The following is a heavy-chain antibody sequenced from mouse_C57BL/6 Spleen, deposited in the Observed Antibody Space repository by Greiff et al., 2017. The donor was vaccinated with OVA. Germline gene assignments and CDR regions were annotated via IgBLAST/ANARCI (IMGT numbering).Heavy chain of an antibody. D-gene: IGHD1-1*01. CDR3: ARSITTVVATKEAMDY. CDR1: GYTFTSYG. CDR2: IYPRSGNT. V-gene: IGHV1-81*01. Sequence: VQLQESGAELARPGASVKLSCKASGYTFTSYGISWVKQRTGQGLEWIGEIYPRSGNTYYNEKFKGNATLTADKSSSTAYMELLILTSEDSAVYFCARSITTVVATKEAMDYWGQGTSVTVSS. J-gene: IGHJ4*01.